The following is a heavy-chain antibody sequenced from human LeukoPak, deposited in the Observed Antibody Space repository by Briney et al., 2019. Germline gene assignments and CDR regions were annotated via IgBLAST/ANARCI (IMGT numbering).Heavy chain of an antibody. D-gene: IGHD3-3*01. Sequence: GGSLRLSCTASGFTFGDYAMSWVRQAPGKGLEWVGFIRSKAYGGTTEYSASVKGRFNISRDDSKSIAYLQMNSLKTEDTAVYYCTRVYYDFWSGYYTGIGFDPWGQGTLVTVSS. CDR2: IRSKAYGGTT. V-gene: IGHV3-49*04. CDR3: TRVYYDFWSGYYTGIGFDP. CDR1: GFTFGDYA. J-gene: IGHJ5*02.